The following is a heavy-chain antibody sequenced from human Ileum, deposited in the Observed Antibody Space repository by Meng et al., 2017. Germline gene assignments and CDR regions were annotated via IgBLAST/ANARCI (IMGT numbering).Heavy chain of an antibody. V-gene: IGHV4-34*01. CDR2: INHSGST. J-gene: IGHJ4*02. CDR3: ARGGGRYGPDFDY. CDR1: GGSFSGYY. D-gene: IGHD3-16*01. Sequence: VQLRQWGEGLLKPSETLSLTCAVYGGSFSGYYWSWIRQPPGKGLEWIGEINHSGSTNYNPSLKSRVTISVDTSKNQFSLKLSSVTAADTAVYYCARGGGRYGPDFDYWGQGTLVTVAS.